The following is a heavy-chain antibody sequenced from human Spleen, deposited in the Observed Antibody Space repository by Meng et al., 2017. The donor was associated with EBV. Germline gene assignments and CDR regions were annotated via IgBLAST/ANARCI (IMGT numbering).Heavy chain of an antibody. J-gene: IGHJ4*02. V-gene: IGHV1-18*01. D-gene: IGHD4-17*01. CDR2: ISGYNGNT. CDR3: ARAHGDYEFDF. Sequence: QVQLVQSGDEVQKPGASVRGAGKASGYTFTTYCVNWVRQAPGQGLEWMGWISGYNGNTHYARSVQGRVTMTTDTSTSTAYMELRSLRSDDTAVYYCARAHGDYEFDFWGQGTLVTVSS. CDR1: GYTFTTYC.